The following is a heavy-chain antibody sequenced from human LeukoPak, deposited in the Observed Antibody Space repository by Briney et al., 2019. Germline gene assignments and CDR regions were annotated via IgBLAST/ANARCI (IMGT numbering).Heavy chain of an antibody. V-gene: IGHV4-59*01. D-gene: IGHD2-21*02. J-gene: IGHJ4*02. Sequence: SETLSLTCTVSGGSMSSYYWGWIRQPPGKGLEWIGSMYYSGSTNYNPSLKSRVTISVDTSKNQFSLKLSSVTAADTAVYYCARSYCGGDCYTNYFDYWGQGTLVTVSS. CDR2: MYYSGST. CDR1: GGSMSSYY. CDR3: ARSYCGGDCYTNYFDY.